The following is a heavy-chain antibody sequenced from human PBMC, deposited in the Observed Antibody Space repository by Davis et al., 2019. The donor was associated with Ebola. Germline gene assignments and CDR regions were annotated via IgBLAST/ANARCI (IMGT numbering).Heavy chain of an antibody. CDR3: ARLSYDYSNSLRGAAVDY. D-gene: IGHD4-11*01. J-gene: IGHJ4*02. CDR1: GYSFTSYW. Sequence: GGSLRLSCKGSGYSFTSYWIGWVRQMPGNGLEWMGIIYPGDSDTRYSPSFQGHVTISADKSISNAYLQWSSLKASDTAMYYCARLSYDYSNSLRGAAVDYWGQGTLVTVSS. V-gene: IGHV5-51*01. CDR2: IYPGDSDT.